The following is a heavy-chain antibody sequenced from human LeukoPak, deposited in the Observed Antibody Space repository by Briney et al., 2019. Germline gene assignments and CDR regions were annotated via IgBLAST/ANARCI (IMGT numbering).Heavy chain of an antibody. Sequence: GGSLRLSCAASGFTFRSYWLNWVRQAPGKGLEWVANIKQDGTEKYYVDSVKGRFTISRDNADNSLFLQRDSLRAEDTAIYYCTRPTSRAFDIWGQGTVVTVSS. J-gene: IGHJ3*02. CDR1: GFTFRSYW. V-gene: IGHV3-7*01. CDR2: IKQDGTEK. CDR3: TRPTSRAFDI.